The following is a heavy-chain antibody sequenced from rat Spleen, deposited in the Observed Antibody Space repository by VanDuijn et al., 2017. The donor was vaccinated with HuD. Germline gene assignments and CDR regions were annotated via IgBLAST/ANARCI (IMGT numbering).Heavy chain of an antibody. CDR3: TRNRYRYNSGYVMDA. J-gene: IGHJ4*01. Sequence: QVQLKESGPGLVQPSQTLSLTCTVSGFSLTSYNVHWVRQPTGKGLEWMGIIWTGGSTDYNSALKSRLSISRDTSKSQVFLKMNSLQTEDTAIYFCTRNRYRYNSGYVMDAWGQGASVTVSS. D-gene: IGHD1-5*01. V-gene: IGHV2-30*01. CDR1: GFSLTSYN. CDR2: IWTGGST.